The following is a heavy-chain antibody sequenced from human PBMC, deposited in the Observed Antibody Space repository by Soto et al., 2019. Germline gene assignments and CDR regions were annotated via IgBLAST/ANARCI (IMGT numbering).Heavy chain of an antibody. J-gene: IGHJ4*02. Sequence: SETLSLTCTVSGGSISSGGYYWSWIRQHPGKGLEWIGYIYYSGSTYYNPSLKSRVTISVDTSKNQFSLKLSSVTAADTAVYYCARDNAGYCSGGSCYPGYFDYWGQGTLVTVSS. CDR1: GGSISSGGYY. CDR3: ARDNAGYCSGGSCYPGYFDY. CDR2: IYYSGST. V-gene: IGHV4-31*03. D-gene: IGHD2-15*01.